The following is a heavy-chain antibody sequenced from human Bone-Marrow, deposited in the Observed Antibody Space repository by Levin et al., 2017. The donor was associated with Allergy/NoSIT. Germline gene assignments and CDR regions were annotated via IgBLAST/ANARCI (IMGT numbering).Heavy chain of an antibody. Sequence: LTGGSLRLSCGASGFTFSNYDMHWVRQGAGKGLEWVSGIGAAGDTNYPDSVQGRFTISRENAKNSLYLQMNSLRAGDTAVYYCARGDSTNWGTVGEFEYWGQGTLVTVSS. CDR2: IGAAGDT. V-gene: IGHV3-13*01. CDR1: GFTFSNYD. J-gene: IGHJ4*02. D-gene: IGHD3-16*01. CDR3: ARGDSTNWGTVGEFEY.